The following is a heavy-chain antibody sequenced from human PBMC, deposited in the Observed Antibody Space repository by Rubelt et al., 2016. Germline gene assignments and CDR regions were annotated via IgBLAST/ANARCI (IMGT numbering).Heavy chain of an antibody. Sequence: QVQLQESGPGLVKPSETLSLTCSVSGSSISSDYYWGWIRQPPGKGLEGIGSLSHGGGTYSNPSLQSRVTISVDTSKNEFSLQLTSVTAADTSVYYCVRERATVTTLFDYWGQGTLVTVSS. CDR2: LSHGGGT. CDR1: GSSISSDYY. J-gene: IGHJ4*02. CDR3: VRERATVTTLFDY. V-gene: IGHV4-38-2*02. D-gene: IGHD4-17*01.